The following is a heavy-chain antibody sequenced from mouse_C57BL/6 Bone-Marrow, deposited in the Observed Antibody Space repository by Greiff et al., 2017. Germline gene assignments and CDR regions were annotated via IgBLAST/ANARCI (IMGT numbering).Heavy chain of an antibody. CDR2: IHPNSGST. V-gene: IGHV1-64*01. CDR3: AREDVYYLDCFDY. CDR1: GYTFTSYW. J-gene: IGHJ2*01. D-gene: IGHD2-3*01. Sequence: QVQLQQPGAELVKPGASVKLSCKASGYTFTSYWMHWVKQRPGQGLEWIGMIHPNSGSTNYNEKFKSKATLTVDTSASTAYMQLSSLTSEDSAVYYCAREDVYYLDCFDYWGQGTTLTVSS.